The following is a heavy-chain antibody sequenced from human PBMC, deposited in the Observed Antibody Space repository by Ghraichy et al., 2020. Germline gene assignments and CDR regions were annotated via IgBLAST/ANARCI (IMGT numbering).Heavy chain of an antibody. CDR3: ARRPRWLQLDY. CDR1: GGSISSGGYY. Sequence: SETLSLTCTVSGGSISSGGYYWSWIRQHPGKGLEWIGYIYYSGSTYYNPSLKSRVTISVDTSKNQFSLKLSSVTAADMAVYYCARRPRWLQLDYWGQGTLVTVSS. D-gene: IGHD5-24*01. V-gene: IGHV4-31*03. CDR2: IYYSGST. J-gene: IGHJ4*02.